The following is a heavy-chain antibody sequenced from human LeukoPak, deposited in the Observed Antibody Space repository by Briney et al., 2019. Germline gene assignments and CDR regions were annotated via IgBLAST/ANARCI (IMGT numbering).Heavy chain of an antibody. D-gene: IGHD2-2*01. J-gene: IGHJ4*02. V-gene: IGHV3-48*01. CDR2: ISSSSSTI. CDR3: ARDTARGKVPDYFDY. CDR1: GFTFSSYS. Sequence: PGGSLRLSCAASGFTFSSYSMNWVRQAPGKELEWVSYISSSSSTIYYADSVKGRFTISRDNAKNSLYLQMNSLRAEDTAVYYCARDTARGKVPDYFDYWGQGTLVTVSS.